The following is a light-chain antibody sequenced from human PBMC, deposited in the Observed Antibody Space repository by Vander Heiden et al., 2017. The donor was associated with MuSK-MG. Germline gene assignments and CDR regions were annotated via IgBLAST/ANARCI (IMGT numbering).Light chain of an antibody. V-gene: IGKV3-20*01. CDR3: QQYGSSPKLT. CDR1: QSVSSSY. CDR2: GAS. J-gene: IGKJ4*01. Sequence: LTEPPRTLSLSPGERATLSCRASQSVSSSYLAWYQQKPGQAPRLLIYGASSRATGIPDRFSGSGSGTDFTLTISRLEPEDFAVYYWQQYGSSPKLTFGGGTKVEIK.